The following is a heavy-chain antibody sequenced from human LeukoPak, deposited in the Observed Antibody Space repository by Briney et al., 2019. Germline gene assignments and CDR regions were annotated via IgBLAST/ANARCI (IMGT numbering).Heavy chain of an antibody. V-gene: IGHV3-74*01. CDR1: GFAFSSNW. CDR3: ATSLGPLTEY. D-gene: IGHD7-27*01. CDR2: INSGGSGT. Sequence: GGSLRLSCAASGFAFSSNWMHWVRQTPGKGLVWVSRINSGGSGTSYADSVEGRFTVSRDNAKNTLYLQMNSLRAEDTAVYYCATSLGPLTEYWGQGTLVTVSS. J-gene: IGHJ4*02.